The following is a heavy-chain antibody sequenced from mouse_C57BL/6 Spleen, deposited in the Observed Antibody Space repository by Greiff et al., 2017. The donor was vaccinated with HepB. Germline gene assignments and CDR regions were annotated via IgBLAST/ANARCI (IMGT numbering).Heavy chain of an antibody. CDR2: IYPRDGST. V-gene: IGHV1-85*01. Sequence: QVQLQQSGPELVKPGASVKLSCKASGYTFTSYDINWVKQRPGQGLEWIGWIYPRDGSTKYNEKLKGKATLTVDTSSSTAYMELHSLTSEDSAVYFCARVPHYYGMDYWGQGTSVTVSS. CDR1: GYTFTSYD. CDR3: ARVPHYYGMDY. J-gene: IGHJ4*01.